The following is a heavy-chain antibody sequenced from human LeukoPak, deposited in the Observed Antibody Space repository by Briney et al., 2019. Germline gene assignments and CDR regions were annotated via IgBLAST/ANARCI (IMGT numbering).Heavy chain of an antibody. CDR2: MNPYSGNT. CDR1: GYTFTAYG. J-gene: IGHJ5*02. CDR3: ARDKQLGSNWFDP. D-gene: IGHD6-13*01. V-gene: IGHV1-8*03. Sequence: ASVTVSCKASGYTFTAYGISWVRQATGQGLEWMGWMNPYSGNTGYAQKFQGRVTITADESTSTAYMELSSLRSEDTAVYYCARDKQLGSNWFDPWGQGTLVTVSS.